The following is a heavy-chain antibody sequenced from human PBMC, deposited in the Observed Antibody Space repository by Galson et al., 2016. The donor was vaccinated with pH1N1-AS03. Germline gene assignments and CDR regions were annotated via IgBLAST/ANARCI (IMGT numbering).Heavy chain of an antibody. D-gene: IGHD3-22*01. J-gene: IGHJ4*02. CDR3: ARMRVVAASDTSGYYYFDF. Sequence: LSLTCTVSGGSISSTTYSWAWVRQPPGKGLEWIGSISYSGSTYYNPSLKSRVTLSVDTSKNQFSLKLNSVSAADTAVYYCARMRVVAASDTSGYYYFDFWGQGALVTVSS. CDR2: ISYSGST. V-gene: IGHV4-39*01. CDR1: GGSISSTTYS.